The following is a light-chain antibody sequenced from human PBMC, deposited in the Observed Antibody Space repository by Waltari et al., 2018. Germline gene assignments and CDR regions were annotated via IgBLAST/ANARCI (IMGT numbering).Light chain of an antibody. J-gene: IGLJ2*01. V-gene: IGLV2-14*03. CDR1: SSDVGGYTY. CDR2: NVI. CDR3: TSYPDSRIFDVV. Sequence: QSALTQPASVSGSPGQSITISCTGTSSDVGGYTYVSWYQQHPGKVPTLIIYNVINRPSGVSILFSASKSGNTASLTISGLQAENEADYYCTSYPDSRIFDVVCGGGTRLTVL.